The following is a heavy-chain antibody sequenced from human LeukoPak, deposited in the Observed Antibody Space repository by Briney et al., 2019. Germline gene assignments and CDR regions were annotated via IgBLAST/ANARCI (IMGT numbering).Heavy chain of an antibody. CDR1: GGSFSGYY. CDR3: ARGATKKFDY. V-gene: IGHV4-34*01. Sequence: SETLSLTCAVYGGSFSGYYWSWIRQPPGKGLEWIGEINHSGSTNYNPSLKSRVTISVDTSKNQFSLKLSSVTAADTAVHYCARGATKKFDYWGQGTLVTVSS. CDR2: INHSGST. D-gene: IGHD1-26*01. J-gene: IGHJ4*02.